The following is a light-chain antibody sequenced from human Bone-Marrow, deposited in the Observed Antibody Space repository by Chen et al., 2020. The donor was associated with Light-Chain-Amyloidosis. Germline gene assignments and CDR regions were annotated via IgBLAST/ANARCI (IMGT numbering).Light chain of an antibody. CDR2: DDC. CDR3: QVWDRSSDRPV. CDR1: NIGSTR. V-gene: IGLV3-21*02. J-gene: IGLJ3*02. Sequence: SHVLTQPSSVSVAPGQSPPTACGGNNIGSTRVHWYQQTPGQAPLMVVYDDCDRPSGSPQRLSGSNSGNTATLTISRVEAEDEADYYCQVWDRSSDRPVFGGGTKLTVL.